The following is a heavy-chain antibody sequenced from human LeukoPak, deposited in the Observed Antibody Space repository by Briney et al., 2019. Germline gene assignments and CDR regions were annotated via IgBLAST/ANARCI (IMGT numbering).Heavy chain of an antibody. V-gene: IGHV1-8*02. D-gene: IGHD5-24*01. J-gene: IGHJ4*02. CDR3: ARATPGGLHGYSFDY. CDR2: MNPNSGNT. CDR1: GGTFKNYD. Sequence: GSSVKVSCKASGGTFKNYDINWVRQATGQGLEWMGWMNPNSGNTGFAQKFQDRVSMTRDTSINTAYMELTSLRSGDTAVYYCARATPGGLHGYSFDYWGQGTVVTVYS.